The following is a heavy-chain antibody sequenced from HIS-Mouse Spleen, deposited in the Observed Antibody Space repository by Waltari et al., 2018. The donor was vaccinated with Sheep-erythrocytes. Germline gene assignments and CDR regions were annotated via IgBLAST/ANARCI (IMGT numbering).Heavy chain of an antibody. CDR2: ISYDGDNK. V-gene: IGHV3-30*18. Sequence: QVQLVESGGGVVQPGRSLRLSCAASGFTFSSYGMHWVRQAPGKGLEWVAVISYDGDNKYYADSVKGRFTISRDNSKNTLYLQMNSLRAEDTAVYYCAKGGFGGNSNDAFDIWGQGTMVTVSS. J-gene: IGHJ3*02. CDR1: GFTFSSYG. CDR3: AKGGFGGNSNDAFDI. D-gene: IGHD3-16*01.